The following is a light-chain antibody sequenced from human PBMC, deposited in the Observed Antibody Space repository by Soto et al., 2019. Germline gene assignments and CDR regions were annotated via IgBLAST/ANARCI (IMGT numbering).Light chain of an antibody. Sequence: DIQMTQSPSTLSASVGDRVTLTCRASQSISTWLAWYQQKPGKAPKLLIYKASSLGSGVPSRFSGSGSGTEFTLTINSLQADDFATYYCQQHNSFSITFGQGTRLEIK. J-gene: IGKJ5*01. CDR3: QQHNSFSIT. V-gene: IGKV1-5*03. CDR1: QSISTW. CDR2: KAS.